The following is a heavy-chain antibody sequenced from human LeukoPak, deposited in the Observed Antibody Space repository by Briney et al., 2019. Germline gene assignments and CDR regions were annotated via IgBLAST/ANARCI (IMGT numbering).Heavy chain of an antibody. Sequence: PSETLSLTCTVSGGSISSGSYYWSWIRQPAGKGLEWIGRIYSSGSTNYNPSLKSRVTISLDTSKNQFSLKLSSVTAADTAVYYCARDVFTIFGAVNGGPFDYWGQGTLVTVSS. CDR1: GGSISSGSYY. V-gene: IGHV4-61*02. D-gene: IGHD3-3*01. J-gene: IGHJ4*02. CDR2: IYSSGST. CDR3: ARDVFTIFGAVNGGPFDY.